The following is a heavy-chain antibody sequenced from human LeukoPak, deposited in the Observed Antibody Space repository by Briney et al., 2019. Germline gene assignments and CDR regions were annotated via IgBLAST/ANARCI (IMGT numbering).Heavy chain of an antibody. CDR3: ARGGYCSGGSCLGWFDP. Sequence: GSSVKVSCKASGGTFNSSGISWVRQAPGQGLEWMGWISAYNGNTNYAQKLQGRVTMTTDTSTSTAYMELRSLRSDDTAVYYCARGGYCSGGSCLGWFDPWGQGTLVTVSS. CDR1: GGTFNSSG. J-gene: IGHJ5*02. CDR2: ISAYNGNT. V-gene: IGHV1-18*01. D-gene: IGHD2-15*01.